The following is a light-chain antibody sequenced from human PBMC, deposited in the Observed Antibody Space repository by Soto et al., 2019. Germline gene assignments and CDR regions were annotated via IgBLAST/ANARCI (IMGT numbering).Light chain of an antibody. Sequence: EIVLTQSPATLSLSPGERATLSCRASESVSDYIAWYQQKPGQPPRLVIYDTSKRAAGVPARFSGSGAGTDFTLIISSLEPEDFAVYCCQQRTNWLTFGGGTKVEIK. J-gene: IGKJ4*01. CDR1: ESVSDY. V-gene: IGKV3-11*01. CDR2: DTS. CDR3: QQRTNWLT.